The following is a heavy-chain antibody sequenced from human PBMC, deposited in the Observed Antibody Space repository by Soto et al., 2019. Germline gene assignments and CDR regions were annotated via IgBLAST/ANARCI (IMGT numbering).Heavy chain of an antibody. CDR2: IYPADSNV. D-gene: IGHD3-10*01. CDR1: GFIFTNYW. V-gene: IGHV5-51*01. CDR3: ARKYSYGSVVSYYYYGMDV. Sequence: GESLKISCKGSGFIFTNYWIGWVRQMPGKGLEWMGIIYPADSNVRYSPSFQGQVTISVDKSISTAYLQWTSLKASDTAIYYCARKYSYGSVVSYYYYGMDVWGQGTTVTVSS. J-gene: IGHJ6*02.